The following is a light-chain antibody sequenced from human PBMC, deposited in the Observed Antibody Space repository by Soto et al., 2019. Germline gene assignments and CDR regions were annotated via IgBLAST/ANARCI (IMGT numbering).Light chain of an antibody. V-gene: IGKV3-20*01. J-gene: IGKJ1*01. CDR3: QQYGDSPWT. Sequence: EIVLTQSPGTLSLSPGERATLSCRASQSVSSSYLDWYQQKPGQAPRLLIYGASSRATGIPDRFSGSGSGKDFTLTISRLEPEDFAVYYCQQYGDSPWTFGHGNKVEIK. CDR1: QSVSSSY. CDR2: GAS.